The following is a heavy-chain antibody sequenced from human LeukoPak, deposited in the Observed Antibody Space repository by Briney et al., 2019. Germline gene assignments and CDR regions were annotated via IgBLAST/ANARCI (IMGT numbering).Heavy chain of an antibody. Sequence: GASVKVSCKASGYTFTGYYMHWVRQAPGQGLEWMGWINPSSGGTNYAQKFQGRVTMTRDTSISTAYMELSRLRSDDTAVYYCARKLDSYGYSWFDPWGQGTLVTVSS. D-gene: IGHD5-18*01. J-gene: IGHJ5*02. CDR1: GYTFTGYY. V-gene: IGHV1-2*02. CDR2: INPSSGGT. CDR3: ARKLDSYGYSWFDP.